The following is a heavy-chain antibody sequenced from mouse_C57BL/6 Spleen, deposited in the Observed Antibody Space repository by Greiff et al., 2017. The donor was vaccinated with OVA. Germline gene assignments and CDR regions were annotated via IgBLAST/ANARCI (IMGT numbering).Heavy chain of an antibody. CDR1: GYTFTSYW. V-gene: IGHV1-50*01. CDR2: IDPSDSYT. Sequence: VKLQQPGAELVKPGASVKLSCKASGYTFTSYWMQWVKQRPGQGLEWIGEIDPSDSYTNYNQKFKGKATLTVDTSSSTAYMQLSSLTSEDSAVYYCSYSNFYYWGQGTTLTVSS. CDR3: SYSNFYY. J-gene: IGHJ2*01. D-gene: IGHD2-5*01.